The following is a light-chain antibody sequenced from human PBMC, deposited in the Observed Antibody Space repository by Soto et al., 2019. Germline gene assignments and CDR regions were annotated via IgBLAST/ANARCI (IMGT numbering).Light chain of an antibody. Sequence: DIQMTKSPSSLSASVGDRVTITCQASQNINNYLNWYQQKPGRAPKLLIYGASNLEAGVPSRFSGSGSGTDFTLTISSLQPEDIATYYCQQYDNLTWTFGHGTKVDIK. CDR2: GAS. CDR1: QNINNY. V-gene: IGKV1-33*01. J-gene: IGKJ1*01. CDR3: QQYDNLTWT.